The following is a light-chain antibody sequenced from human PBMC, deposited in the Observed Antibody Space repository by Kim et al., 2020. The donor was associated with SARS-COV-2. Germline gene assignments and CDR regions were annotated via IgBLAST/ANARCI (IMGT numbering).Light chain of an antibody. CDR3: AIWYSNTWV. CDR2: YKSDSNK. V-gene: IGLV5-39*01. Sequence: QPVLTQPTSLSASPGASARFTCTLRSGIHVDIYNIFWYQQKPGSLPRSLLRYKSDSNKEQGSGVPSRFSGSKDASTNAGLLLISGLQSEDEADYYCAIWYSNTWVVGGGTQLTVL. J-gene: IGLJ3*02. CDR1: SGIHVDIYN.